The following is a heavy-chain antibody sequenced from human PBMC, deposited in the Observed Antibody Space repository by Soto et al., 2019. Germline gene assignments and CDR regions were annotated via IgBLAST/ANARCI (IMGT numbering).Heavy chain of an antibody. Sequence: EVQLLESGGGLVQPWGSLRLSCAASGFTFSSYAMSWVRQAPGMGLEWVSAISGSGGSTYYADSVKGRFTISRDNSKNTLYLQMNSLRAEDTAVYYCAKDRGSRKVTTALGYWGQGTLVTVSS. J-gene: IGHJ4*02. CDR1: GFTFSSYA. CDR3: AKDRGSRKVTTALGY. CDR2: ISGSGGST. V-gene: IGHV3-23*01. D-gene: IGHD4-17*01.